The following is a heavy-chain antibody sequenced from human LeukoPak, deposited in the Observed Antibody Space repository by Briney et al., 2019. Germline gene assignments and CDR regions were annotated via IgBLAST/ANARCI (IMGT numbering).Heavy chain of an antibody. J-gene: IGHJ5*02. V-gene: IGHV1-3*01. CDR2: INAGNGNT. D-gene: IGHD3-10*01. CDR3: ARANMVRGVGSFFDRNWFDP. Sequence: GASVKVSCKASGYTLTNYAIHWVRQAPGQRLEWMVWINAGNGNTKYSQEFQDRVTITRDTSASTVYMELSSLRSDDTAVYYCARANMVRGVGSFFDRNWFDPWGQGTLVTVSS. CDR1: GYTLTNYA.